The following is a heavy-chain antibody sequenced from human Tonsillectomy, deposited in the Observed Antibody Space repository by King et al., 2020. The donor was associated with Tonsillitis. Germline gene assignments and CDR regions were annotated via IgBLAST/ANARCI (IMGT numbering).Heavy chain of an antibody. CDR2: ISYDGSNK. CDR3: ARAYYYDTRRTPDY. D-gene: IGHD3-22*01. Sequence: QLAQSGGGVVQPGRSLRLSCAASGFTFSTYGIHWVRQAPGKGLEWVALISYDGSNKYYADPVRGRFTISRDTSKNTVYLQMNSLRAEDTAVYYCARAYYYDTRRTPDYWGQGTLITVSS. CDR1: GFTFSTYG. J-gene: IGHJ4*02. V-gene: IGHV3-33*05.